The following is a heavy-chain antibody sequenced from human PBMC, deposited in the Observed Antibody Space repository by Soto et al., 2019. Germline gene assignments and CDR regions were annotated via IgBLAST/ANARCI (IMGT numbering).Heavy chain of an antibody. CDR3: ARVGWRLAFYI. CDR2: IKQDGSEK. CDR1: GFPLSSYW. J-gene: IGHJ3*02. Sequence: EVQLVESGGGLVHPGGSLRLSCAASGFPLSSYWMSWVRQAPGKGLEWVANIKQDGSEKYYVDSVKGRFTISRDNAKNSLYRQMNSLRGEDTAIYYCARVGWRLAFYIWGQGTMVTVSS. V-gene: IGHV3-7*04. D-gene: IGHD3-3*01.